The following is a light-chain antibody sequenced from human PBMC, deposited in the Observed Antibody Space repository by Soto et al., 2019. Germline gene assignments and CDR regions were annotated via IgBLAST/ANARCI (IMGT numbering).Light chain of an antibody. J-gene: IGKJ4*01. V-gene: IGKV3-11*01. CDR3: QQCSNWLT. CDR1: QSVSSY. CDR2: DAS. Sequence: EIVLTQSPATLSLSPGERATLSCRASQSVSSYLAWYQHKPGQAPRLLIYDASNRATGIPARFSGSGSGTDFTLTISSLEPEDCAVYYCQQCSNWLTFGGGTKVEIK.